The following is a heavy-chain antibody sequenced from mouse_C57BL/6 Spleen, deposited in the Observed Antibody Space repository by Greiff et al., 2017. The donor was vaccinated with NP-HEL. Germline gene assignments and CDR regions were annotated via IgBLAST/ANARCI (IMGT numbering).Heavy chain of an antibody. J-gene: IGHJ2*01. V-gene: IGHV1-55*01. CDR2: IYPGSGST. D-gene: IGHD1-1*01. CDR1: GYTFTSYW. CDR3: ARCTTDYFDY. Sequence: QVQLQQPGAELVKPGASVKMSCKASGYTFTSYWITWVKQRPGQGLEWIGDIYPGSGSTNYNEKFKSKATLTVDTSASTAYMQRSSLTSEDSAVYYCARCTTDYFDYWGQGTTLTVSS.